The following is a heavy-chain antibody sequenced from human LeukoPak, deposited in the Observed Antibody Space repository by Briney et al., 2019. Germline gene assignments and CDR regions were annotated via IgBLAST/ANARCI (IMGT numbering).Heavy chain of an antibody. D-gene: IGHD1-26*01. Sequence: GMSLSLSCATSGFTFSTYGMEWVRQAPGKGLEWVAIIFSDGIRKYYADSVKGRFTVSRDISRSTLYLEMNSLSAEDTAVYYCARASGPIKKNRFDQWGQGTLVTVSS. J-gene: IGHJ4*02. V-gene: IGHV3-30*12. CDR1: GFTFSTYG. CDR2: IFSDGIRK. CDR3: ARASGPIKKNRFDQ.